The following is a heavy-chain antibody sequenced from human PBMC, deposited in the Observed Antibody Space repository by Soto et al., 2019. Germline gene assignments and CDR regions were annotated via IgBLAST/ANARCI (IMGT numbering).Heavy chain of an antibody. V-gene: IGHV3-23*01. CDR1: GFTFSSYA. D-gene: IGHD3-10*01. Sequence: EVQLLESGGGLVQPGGSLRLSCAASGFTFSSYAMSWVRQAPGKGLEWVSAISGSGGSTYYADSVKGRFTISRDNSKNTLYLQMYSLRAEDTAVYYCAKRPNYYGSGTNFDYWGQGTLVTVSS. CDR2: ISGSGGST. J-gene: IGHJ4*02. CDR3: AKRPNYYGSGTNFDY.